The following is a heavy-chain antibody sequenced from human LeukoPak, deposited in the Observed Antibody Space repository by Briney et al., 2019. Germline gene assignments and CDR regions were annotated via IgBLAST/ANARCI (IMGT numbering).Heavy chain of an antibody. J-gene: IGHJ4*02. V-gene: IGHV3-23*01. D-gene: IGHD3-22*01. CDR2: ISGSGGYT. CDR3: ASHYDTSGYHYFDF. CDR1: GFTFSNYA. Sequence: GGSLRLSCEASGFTFSNYAMGWVRQAPGKGLEWVSGISGSGGYTYYADSVKGRFTISRDSSKNTLYLQMNSLRAEDTAVYYCASHYDTSGYHYFDFRGQGTLVTVSS.